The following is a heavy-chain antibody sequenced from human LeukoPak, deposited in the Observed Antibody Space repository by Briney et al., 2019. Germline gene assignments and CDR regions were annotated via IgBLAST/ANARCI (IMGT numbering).Heavy chain of an antibody. Sequence: PSETLSLTCAVYGGSFSGYYWSWIRQPPGKGLEWIGEINHSGSTNYNPSLKSRVTISVDTSKNQFSLKLSSVPAADTAVYYCARLWFGELLRTDYYYYGMDVWGQGTTVTVSS. CDR1: GGSFSGYY. CDR2: INHSGST. J-gene: IGHJ6*02. CDR3: ARLWFGELLRTDYYYYGMDV. D-gene: IGHD3-10*01. V-gene: IGHV4-34*01.